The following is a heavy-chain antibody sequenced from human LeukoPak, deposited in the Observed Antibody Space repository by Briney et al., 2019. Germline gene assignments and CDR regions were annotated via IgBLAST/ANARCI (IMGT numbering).Heavy chain of an antibody. CDR2: ISSSSSYI. CDR1: GFTFSSYS. J-gene: IGHJ4*02. CDR3: ATGLVIMRFDY. Sequence: GGTLRLSCAASGFTFSSYSMNWVRQAPGTGLEWVSSISSSSSYIYYADSVKGRFTISRDSAKNSLSLQMNSLRAEDTAVYYCATGLVIMRFDYWGQGTLVIVSS. V-gene: IGHV3-21*01. D-gene: IGHD3/OR15-3a*01.